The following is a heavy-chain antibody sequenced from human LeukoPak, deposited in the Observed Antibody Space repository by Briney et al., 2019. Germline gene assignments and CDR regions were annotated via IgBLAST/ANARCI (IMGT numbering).Heavy chain of an antibody. V-gene: IGHV1-46*01. CDR1: GYTFTSYY. J-gene: IGHJ4*02. Sequence: ASVKVSCKASGYTFTSYYMHWVRQAPGQGLEWMGIINPSGGSTSYAQKLQGRVTMTTDTSTSTAYMELRSLRSDDTAVYYCARGVTPIDYWGQGTLVTVSS. CDR3: ARGVTPIDY. D-gene: IGHD4-23*01. CDR2: INPSGGST.